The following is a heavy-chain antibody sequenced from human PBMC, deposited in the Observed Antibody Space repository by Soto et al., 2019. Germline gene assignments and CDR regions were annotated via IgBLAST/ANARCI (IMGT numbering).Heavy chain of an antibody. Sequence: GGSLRLSCAASGFTFSSYGMHWVRQAPGKGLEWVAVIWYDGSNKYYADSVEGRFTISRDNSKNTLYLQMNSLRAEDTAVYYCARDRLDCSSTSCYTHAGGMDVWGQGTTV. CDR2: IWYDGSNK. CDR3: ARDRLDCSSTSCYTHAGGMDV. V-gene: IGHV3-33*01. CDR1: GFTFSSYG. D-gene: IGHD2-2*02. J-gene: IGHJ6*02.